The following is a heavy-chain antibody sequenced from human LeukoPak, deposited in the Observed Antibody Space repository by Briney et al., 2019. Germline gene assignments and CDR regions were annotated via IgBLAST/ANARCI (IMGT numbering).Heavy chain of an antibody. CDR2: IIPIFGTA. Sequence: SVKVSCKASGGTFSSYAISWVRQAPGQGLEWMGGIIPIFGTANYAQKFQGRVTITADESTSTAYMELSSLRSEDTAVYYCARGSLTAAYSSSWYVFFYWGQGTLVTVSS. CDR1: GGTFSSYA. D-gene: IGHD6-13*01. CDR3: ARGSLTAAYSSSWYVFFY. V-gene: IGHV1-69*13. J-gene: IGHJ4*02.